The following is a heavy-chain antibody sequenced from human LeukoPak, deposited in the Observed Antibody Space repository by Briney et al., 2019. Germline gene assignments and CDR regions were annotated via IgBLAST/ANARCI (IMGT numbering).Heavy chain of an antibody. Sequence: SETLSLTCTVSGGSISSYYWGWIRQPPVKGLEWIGSISYSGSTYYSPSLKSRITISVDTSKNQFSLKLSSVTAADTAVYYCAVSSGWYSGFDYWGQGTLVTDSP. CDR1: GGSISSYY. CDR2: ISYSGST. CDR3: AVSSGWYSGFDY. D-gene: IGHD6-19*01. V-gene: IGHV4-39*01. J-gene: IGHJ4*02.